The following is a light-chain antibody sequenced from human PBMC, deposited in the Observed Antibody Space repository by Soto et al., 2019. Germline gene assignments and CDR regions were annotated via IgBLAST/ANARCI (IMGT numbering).Light chain of an antibody. CDR3: QQSYSTPYT. V-gene: IGKV1-39*01. CDR1: QSISSY. Sequence: IQMTQSPSSLSASVGDRVTITCRACQSISSYLNWYQQKPGKAPKLLIYAASSLQSGVPSRFSCSGSGTDFTLTISSLQPEYFATYYCQQSYSTPYTFGQGTKLEIK. CDR2: AAS. J-gene: IGKJ2*01.